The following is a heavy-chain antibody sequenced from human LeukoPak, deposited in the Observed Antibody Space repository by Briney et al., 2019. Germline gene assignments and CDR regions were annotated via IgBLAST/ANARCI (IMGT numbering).Heavy chain of an antibody. CDR2: IIPIFGTA. D-gene: IGHD3-22*01. Sequence: SVKVSCKASGGTFSSYAISWVRQAPGQGLEWMGGIIPIFGTANYAQKFQGRVTITADESTSTAYMELSSLRSEDTAVYYCARGYYYDSSGYYYGYFDYWGQGTLVTVSS. CDR3: ARGYYYDSSGYYYGYFDY. J-gene: IGHJ4*02. V-gene: IGHV1-69*13. CDR1: GGTFSSYA.